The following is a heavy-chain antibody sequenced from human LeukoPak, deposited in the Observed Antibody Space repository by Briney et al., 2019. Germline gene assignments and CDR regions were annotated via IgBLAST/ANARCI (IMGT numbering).Heavy chain of an antibody. CDR3: ARERSGIAARPWWFDP. Sequence: GGSLRLSCAASGFTFSSYSRNWVRQAPGKGLEWVSSISSSSSYIYYADSVKGRFTISRDNAKNSLYLQMNSLRAEDTAVYYCARERSGIAARPWWFDPWGQGTLVTVSS. D-gene: IGHD6-6*01. CDR1: GFTFSSYS. CDR2: ISSSSSYI. J-gene: IGHJ5*02. V-gene: IGHV3-21*01.